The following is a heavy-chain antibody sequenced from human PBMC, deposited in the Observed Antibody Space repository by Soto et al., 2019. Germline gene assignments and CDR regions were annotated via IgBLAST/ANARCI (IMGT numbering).Heavy chain of an antibody. V-gene: IGHV4-59*01. CDR1: GGSISSYY. CDR3: ARDPYYDSSGYYSWFDP. Sequence: SETLSLTCTVPGGSISSYYWSWIRQPPGKGLEWIGYIYYSGSTNYNPSLKSRVTISVDTSKNQFSLKLSSVTAADTAVYYCARDPYYDSSGYYSWFDPWGQGTLVTVSS. D-gene: IGHD3-22*01. CDR2: IYYSGST. J-gene: IGHJ5*02.